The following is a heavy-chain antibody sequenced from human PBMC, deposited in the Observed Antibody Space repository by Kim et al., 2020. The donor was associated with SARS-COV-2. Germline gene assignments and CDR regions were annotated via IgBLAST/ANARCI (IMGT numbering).Heavy chain of an antibody. CDR1: GFTFSSYD. D-gene: IGHD1-20*01. J-gene: IGHJ2*01. CDR2: IGTKADT. Sequence: GGSLRLSCAASGFTFSSYDMHWVRQGTEKGLEWVSSIGTKADTYYPDSVKDRFTISRANAKDPFYLQMNSLRAEDTAVYYCARGPIEEGIRATKGYFDLWGRGTVVTVSA. CDR3: ARGPIEEGIRATKGYFDL. V-gene: IGHV3-13*04.